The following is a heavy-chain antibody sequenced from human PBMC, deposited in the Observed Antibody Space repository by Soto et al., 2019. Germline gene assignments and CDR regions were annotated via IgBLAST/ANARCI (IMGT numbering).Heavy chain of an antibody. Sequence: QVQLQESGPGLVKPSQTLSLTCTVSVDSISSGGYYWSWIRQHPGKGLEWIGYIYYSWSTYYNPSLTGRATISVDTPKDQFALKLSAVTAADTAVYYCASGHDYGEYPDDYWGQGTLVTVSS. D-gene: IGHD4-17*01. CDR1: VDSISSGGYY. CDR3: ASGHDYGEYPDDY. J-gene: IGHJ4*02. V-gene: IGHV4-31*03. CDR2: IYYSWST.